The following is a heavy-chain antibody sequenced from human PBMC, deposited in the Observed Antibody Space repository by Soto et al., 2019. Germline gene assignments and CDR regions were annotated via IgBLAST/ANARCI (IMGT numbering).Heavy chain of an antibody. Sequence: PSETLSLTCTVSGGSISSYYWSWFRQPPEKGLEWIGYIYNSGTTNYSPSLKSRVTISVDTSKNQFSLKLSSVTAADTAVYYFARVPLLFCTGGSCPHFAFDVWGQGRMVTVSS. CDR3: ARVPLLFCTGGSCPHFAFDV. D-gene: IGHD2-15*01. J-gene: IGHJ3*01. CDR1: GGSISSYY. V-gene: IGHV4-59*01. CDR2: IYNSGTT.